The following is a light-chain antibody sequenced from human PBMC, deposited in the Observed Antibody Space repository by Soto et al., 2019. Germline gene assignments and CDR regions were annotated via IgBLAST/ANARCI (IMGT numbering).Light chain of an antibody. J-gene: IGKJ1*01. CDR1: QTISSW. V-gene: IGKV1-5*03. CDR2: KAS. CDR3: QHYNSYSEA. Sequence: DIQMTQPPSTLSGSVGDRVTIACRASQTISSWFAWYQQKPGKAPKLLIYKASTLKSGVPSRFSGSGSGTEFTLTISSLQPDDFATYYCQHYNSYSEAFGQGTKVDI.